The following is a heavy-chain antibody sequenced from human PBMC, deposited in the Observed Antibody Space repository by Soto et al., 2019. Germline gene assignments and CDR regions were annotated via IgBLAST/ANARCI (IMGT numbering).Heavy chain of an antibody. Sequence: QVQLQQWGAGLLKPSETLSLTCAVYGGSFSGYYWSWIRQPPGKGLEWIGEINHSGSTNYNPSLKSRVTISVDTSKNQFSLKLSSVTAADTAVYYCAGAYSGYDLGRYGDHLYFDYWGQGTLVTVSS. V-gene: IGHV4-34*01. CDR1: GGSFSGYY. J-gene: IGHJ4*02. CDR2: INHSGST. CDR3: AGAYSGYDLGRYGDHLYFDY. D-gene: IGHD5-12*01.